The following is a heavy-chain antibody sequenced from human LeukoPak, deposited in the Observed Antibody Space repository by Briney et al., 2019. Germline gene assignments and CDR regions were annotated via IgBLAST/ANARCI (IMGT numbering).Heavy chain of an antibody. Sequence: GGSLRLSCAASAFTFSSYWMTWVRQAPGKGLEWVANIKQDGSEKRYVDSVKGRFTISRDNAKNSLYLQMNSLRAEDTAVYYRARHPDHWFDPWGQGTLVTVSS. CDR2: IKQDGSEK. V-gene: IGHV3-7*01. CDR3: ARHPDHWFDP. J-gene: IGHJ5*02. CDR1: AFTFSSYW.